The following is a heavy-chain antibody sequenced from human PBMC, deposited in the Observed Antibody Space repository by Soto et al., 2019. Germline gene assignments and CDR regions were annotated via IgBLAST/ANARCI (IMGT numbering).Heavy chain of an antibody. Sequence: SETLSLTCTVSGASISSGGYYWSWIRQHPGKGLEWLGYIYDSGTTYYNPSLESRLAISVDTSKDQFSLKLTSVTAADTAVYYCARASVSSSTYYFQFDYWGQGTLVTVSS. CDR1: GASISSGGYY. CDR2: IYDSGTT. CDR3: ARASVSSSTYYFQFDY. J-gene: IGHJ4*02. D-gene: IGHD3-22*01. V-gene: IGHV4-31*03.